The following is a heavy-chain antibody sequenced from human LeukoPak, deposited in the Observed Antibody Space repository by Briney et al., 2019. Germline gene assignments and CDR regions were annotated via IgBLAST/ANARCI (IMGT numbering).Heavy chain of an antibody. V-gene: IGHV3-7*01. D-gene: IGHD2-15*01. J-gene: IGHJ1*01. CDR2: INQDESDK. CDR3: ARDRTRILI. Sequence: PGGSLRLSCAASGFTFSSYWMSWVRQAPGKGLEWVANINQDESDKSYVDSVKGRFTISRDNAKNSLYLQMNTLRAEDTAVYYCARDRTRILIWGQGTLVTVSS. CDR1: GFTFSSYW.